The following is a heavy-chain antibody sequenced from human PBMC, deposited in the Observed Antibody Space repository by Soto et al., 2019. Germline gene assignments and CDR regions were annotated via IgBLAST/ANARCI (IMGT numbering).Heavy chain of an antibody. J-gene: IGHJ4*02. Sequence: SGPTLVNPTQTLTLTCTLSGFSLSASGVRVSWIRQPPGKALEWLARIDWDDDKFYTTSLQTRLTISKDTSKNQVVLTMTNMDPVDTATYYCARIQSDGSSVFFDNWGQGTLVTVSS. D-gene: IGHD1-26*01. CDR3: ARIQSDGSSVFFDN. CDR1: GFSLSASGVR. V-gene: IGHV2-70*04. CDR2: IDWDDDK.